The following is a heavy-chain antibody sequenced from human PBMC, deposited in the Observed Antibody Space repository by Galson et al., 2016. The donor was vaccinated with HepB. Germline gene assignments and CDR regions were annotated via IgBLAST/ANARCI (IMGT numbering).Heavy chain of an antibody. CDR2: IWADGYNK. CDR1: GFTLSSYG. D-gene: IGHD2-15*01. CDR3: ARDPTLDPGNLIGAFDI. Sequence: SLRLSCAASGFTLSSYGMHWVRQAPGKGLEWVATIWADGYNKIYPDSVKGRFTISRDSSKNAMSLPMNSLRVEDTALYYCARDPTLDPGNLIGAFDIWGQGAMVSVSS. J-gene: IGHJ3*02. V-gene: IGHV3-33*01.